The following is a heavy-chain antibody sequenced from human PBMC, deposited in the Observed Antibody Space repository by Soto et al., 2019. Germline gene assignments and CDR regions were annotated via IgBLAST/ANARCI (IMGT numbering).Heavy chain of an antibody. J-gene: IGHJ4*02. CDR3: ARDLGIATPLCFFDY. Sequence: GGSLRLSCAASGFTFGSYSMNWVRLAPGKGLEWVSSIDSSSTYIYYADSLKGRFTISRDNAKSSLYLQMNSLRAEDTAVYYCARDLGIATPLCFFDYWGQGALVTVSS. CDR1: GFTFGSYS. V-gene: IGHV3-21*01. CDR2: IDSSSTYI. D-gene: IGHD6-13*01.